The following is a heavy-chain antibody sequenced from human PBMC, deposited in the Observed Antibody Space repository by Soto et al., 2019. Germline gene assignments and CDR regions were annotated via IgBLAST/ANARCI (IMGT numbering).Heavy chain of an antibody. CDR1: GGTFSSYA. D-gene: IGHD6-13*01. J-gene: IGHJ6*02. Sequence: QVQLVQSGAEVKKPGSSVKVSCKASGGTFSSYAISWVRQAPGQGLEWMGGIIPIFGTANYAQKFQGRVTITADESTSTAYMELSSLRSEDTAVYYCAQYPGIAAAGYYYYGMDVWGQGTTFTVSS. CDR3: AQYPGIAAAGYYYYGMDV. V-gene: IGHV1-69*01. CDR2: IIPIFGTA.